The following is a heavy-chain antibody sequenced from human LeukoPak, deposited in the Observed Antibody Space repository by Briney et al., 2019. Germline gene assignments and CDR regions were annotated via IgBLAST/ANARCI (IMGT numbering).Heavy chain of an antibody. CDR1: GGSISSGGYY. D-gene: IGHD6-13*01. J-gene: IGHJ5*02. Sequence: PSQTLSLTCTVSGGSISSGGYYWSWIRQHPGKGLGWIGYIYYSGSTYYNPSLKSRVTISVDTSKNQFSLKLSSVTAADTAVYYCASWYSSTTGDWFDPWGQGTLVTVSS. CDR2: IYYSGST. CDR3: ASWYSSTTGDWFDP. V-gene: IGHV4-31*03.